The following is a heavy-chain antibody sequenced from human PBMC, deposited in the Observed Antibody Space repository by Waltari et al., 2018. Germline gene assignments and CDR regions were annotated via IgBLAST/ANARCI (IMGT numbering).Heavy chain of an antibody. CDR2: ISYDGSNK. CDR3: ARDPGVVGATYYFDY. D-gene: IGHD1-26*01. V-gene: IGHV3-30-3*01. CDR1: GFTFSSYA. J-gene: IGHJ4*02. Sequence: QVQLVESGGGVVQPGRSLRLSCAASGFTFSSYAMHWVRPAPGKGLEWVAVISYDGSNKYYADSVKGRFTISRDNSKNTLYLQMNSLRAEDTAVYYCARDPGVVGATYYFDYWGQGTLVTVSS.